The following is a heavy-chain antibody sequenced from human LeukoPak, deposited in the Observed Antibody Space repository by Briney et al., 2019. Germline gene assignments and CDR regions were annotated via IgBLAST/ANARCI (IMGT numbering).Heavy chain of an antibody. CDR3: ARAGAEMCSSSWYGVDY. Sequence: SVKVSCKASGYTFTSYYMHWVRQAPGQGLEWMGGIIPIFGTANYAQKFQGRVTITADESTSTAYMELSSLRSEDTAVYYCARAGAEMCSSSWYGVDYWGQGTLVTVSS. CDR2: IIPIFGTA. CDR1: GYTFTSYY. J-gene: IGHJ4*02. D-gene: IGHD6-13*01. V-gene: IGHV1-69*13.